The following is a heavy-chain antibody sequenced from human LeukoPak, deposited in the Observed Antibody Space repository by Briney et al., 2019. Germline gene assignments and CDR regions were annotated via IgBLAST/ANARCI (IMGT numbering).Heavy chain of an antibody. CDR3: ARERNTNGYTLAY. Sequence: TGGSLRLSCAVSGFTVSDNYISWVRQAPGKGLEWVSIFYAGGTTYYADSVKGRFTMSRDSSKNTLFLQMNSLRAEDTAMYYCARERNTNGYTLAYWGQGTLVTVSS. J-gene: IGHJ4*02. CDR1: GFTVSDNY. V-gene: IGHV3-53*01. D-gene: IGHD2-8*01. CDR2: FYAGGTT.